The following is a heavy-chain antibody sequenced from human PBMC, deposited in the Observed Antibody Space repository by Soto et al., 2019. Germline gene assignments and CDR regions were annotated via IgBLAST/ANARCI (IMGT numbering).Heavy chain of an antibody. D-gene: IGHD2-2*01. Sequence: QVQLVQSGAEVKKPGSSVKVSCKASGGTFSSYAITWVRQAPGQGLEWMGRIIPIVGVANYAQKFQGRVTLTADKSTGTAYMDLRSLRSEDTAIYYCARELCTSTSCYAGIGYGMDVWGQGTTVTVSS. CDR2: IIPIVGVA. CDR3: ARELCTSTSCYAGIGYGMDV. V-gene: IGHV1-69*04. J-gene: IGHJ6*02. CDR1: GGTFSSYA.